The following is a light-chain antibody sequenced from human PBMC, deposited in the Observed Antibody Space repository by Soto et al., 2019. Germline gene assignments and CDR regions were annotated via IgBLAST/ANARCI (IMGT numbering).Light chain of an antibody. CDR2: DAS. CDR1: QSVSSSY. J-gene: IGKJ1*01. Sequence: EIVLTQSPGTLSLSPGERGTLSCRASQSVSSSYLAWYQQKPGQAPRLLIYDASSRATGIPDRFSGSGSGTDFTLTISRLEPEDFAVYYCQQYGSSSWTFGQGTKVEIK. CDR3: QQYGSSSWT. V-gene: IGKV3-20*01.